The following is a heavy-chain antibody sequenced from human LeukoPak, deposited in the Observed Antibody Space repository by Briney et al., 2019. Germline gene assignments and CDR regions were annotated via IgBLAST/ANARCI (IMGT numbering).Heavy chain of an antibody. Sequence: PSETLSLTCTVSGGSISGYYWSWIRQPAGKGLEWIGRVHSSGGTDFNPSLRSRVSISLDTSKSQFSLKLSSVTAADTAVYYCARGYTYGHGAMFDYWGQGTLVTVSP. V-gene: IGHV4-4*07. CDR2: VHSSGGT. CDR1: GGSISGYY. D-gene: IGHD5-18*01. CDR3: ARGYTYGHGAMFDY. J-gene: IGHJ4*02.